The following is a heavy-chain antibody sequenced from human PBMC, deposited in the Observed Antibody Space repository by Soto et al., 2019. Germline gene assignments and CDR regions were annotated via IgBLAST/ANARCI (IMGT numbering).Heavy chain of an antibody. CDR3: AGHDYGDGFDY. D-gene: IGHD4-17*01. V-gene: IGHV3-11*01. J-gene: IGHJ4*02. CDR2: ISSSGSTI. CDR1: GFTLSDYY. Sequence: GGSLRLSCEASGFTLSDYYMSWIRQAPGKGLEWVSYISSSGSTIYYADSVKGRFTISRDNAKNSLYLQMNSLRAEDTAVYYCAGHDYGDGFDYWGQGTLVTVSS.